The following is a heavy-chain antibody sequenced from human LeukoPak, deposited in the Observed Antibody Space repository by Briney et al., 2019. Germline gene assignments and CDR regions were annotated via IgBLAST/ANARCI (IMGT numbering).Heavy chain of an antibody. J-gene: IGHJ4*02. CDR3: ARGFQLNYYDSSGYLYDY. CDR1: GGSFSGYY. D-gene: IGHD3-22*01. V-gene: IGHV4-34*01. Sequence: SETLSLTCAVYGGSFSGYYWSWIRQPPGKGLEWIGEINHSGSTNYNPSLKSRVTISVDTSKNQFSLKLSSVTAADTAVYYCARGFQLNYYDSSGYLYDYWGQGTLVTVSS. CDR2: INHSGST.